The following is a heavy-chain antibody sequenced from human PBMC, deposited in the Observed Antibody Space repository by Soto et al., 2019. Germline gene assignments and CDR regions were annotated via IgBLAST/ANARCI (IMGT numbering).Heavy chain of an antibody. V-gene: IGHV3-48*01. CDR2: ISSSSSTI. CDR3: ARVSCSSTSCYAHYYYGMGV. D-gene: IGHD2-2*01. CDR1: GFTFSSYS. J-gene: IGHJ6*02. Sequence: EVQLVESGGGLVQPGGSLRLSCAASGFTFSSYSMNWVRQAPGKGLEWVSYISSSSSTIYYADSVKGRFTISRDNAKNSLYLQMNSLRAEDTAVYYCARVSCSSTSCYAHYYYGMGVWGQGTTVTVSS.